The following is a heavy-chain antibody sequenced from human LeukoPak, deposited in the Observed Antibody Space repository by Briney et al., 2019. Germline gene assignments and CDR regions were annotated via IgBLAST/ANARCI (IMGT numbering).Heavy chain of an antibody. V-gene: IGHV4-34*01. J-gene: IGHJ4*02. CDR3: ARMTTVTSYYFDY. CDR1: GGSFSGYY. Sequence: SETLSLTCAVYGGSFSGYYWSWIRQPPGKGLEWIGEINHSGSTNYNPSLKSRVTISVDTSKNQFSLKPSSVTAADTAVYYCARMTTVTSYYFDYWGQGTLVTVSS. CDR2: INHSGST. D-gene: IGHD4-17*01.